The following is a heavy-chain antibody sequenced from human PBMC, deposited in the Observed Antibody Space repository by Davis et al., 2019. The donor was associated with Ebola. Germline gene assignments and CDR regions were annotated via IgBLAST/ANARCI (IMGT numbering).Heavy chain of an antibody. V-gene: IGHV3-7*01. CDR2: IQYDGREK. Sequence: GGSLRLSCTASGFTFNTYWMTWVRQAPGKGLEWVAKIQYDGREKYYVDSVKGRFTISRDNSKNTLDLQMNSLRPEDTAVYYCVKTRSNWWNDALEIWGRGTMVIVSS. D-gene: IGHD2-8*02. CDR1: GFTFNTYW. J-gene: IGHJ3*02. CDR3: VKTRSNWWNDALEI.